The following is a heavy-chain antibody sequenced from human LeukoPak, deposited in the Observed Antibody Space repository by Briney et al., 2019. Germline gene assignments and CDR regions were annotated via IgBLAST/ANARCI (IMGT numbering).Heavy chain of an antibody. D-gene: IGHD3-10*01. CDR1: GDSISSYY. Sequence: SKTLSLTCNVSGDSISSYYWSWIRQPPGKGLEWIGYIYYSGSTNYNPSLKSRVTISVDTSKNQFSLKLTSVTAADTAVYYCARMGPPLRGVRYYYYMDVWGKGTTVTVSS. CDR3: ARMGPPLRGVRYYYYMDV. V-gene: IGHV4-59*01. J-gene: IGHJ6*03. CDR2: IYYSGST.